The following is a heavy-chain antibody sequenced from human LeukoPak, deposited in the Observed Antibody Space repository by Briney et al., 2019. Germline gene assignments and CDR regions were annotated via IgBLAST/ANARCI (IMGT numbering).Heavy chain of an antibody. CDR1: GGSISSSSYY. V-gene: IGHV4-39*07. D-gene: IGHD3-9*01. CDR2: IYYSGST. J-gene: IGHJ4*02. CDR3: AGSYDILTGTDY. Sequence: SETLSLTCTVSGGSISSSSYYWGWIRQPPGKGLEWIASIYYSGSTYYNPSLKSRVTLSVDTSKNQFSLKLNSVTAADTAVYYCAGSYDILTGTDYWGQGTLVTVSS.